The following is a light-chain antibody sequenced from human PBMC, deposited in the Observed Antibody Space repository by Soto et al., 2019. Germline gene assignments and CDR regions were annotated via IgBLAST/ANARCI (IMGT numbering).Light chain of an antibody. J-gene: IGKJ4*01. V-gene: IGKV2-28*01. Sequence: DIVLTQSPLSLPVTPGESASISCRSSQSLLHITGYNYLDWYVQKPGQSPQVLIYLGSYRASGVPDRFNASGSGTDFTLKITRVEAEDVGVYYCMQPLQTPLTFGGGTKVDIK. CDR2: LGS. CDR3: MQPLQTPLT. CDR1: QSLLHITGYNY.